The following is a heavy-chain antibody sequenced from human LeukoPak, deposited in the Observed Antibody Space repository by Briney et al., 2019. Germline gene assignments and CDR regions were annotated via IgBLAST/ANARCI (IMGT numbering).Heavy chain of an antibody. CDR3: ARAQLLTAPAGTFADN. J-gene: IGHJ4*02. CDR2: FNPKSGDK. CDR1: GYMSTDYF. Sequence: GASVKVSCKASGYMSTDYFMHWVRQAPGQGPEWMGWFNPKSGDKKYAQQFQGRVTMTRDTSTNTAYMEMSGLTSDDTAVYYCARAQLLTAPAGTFADNWGQGTLVTVSS. V-gene: IGHV1-2*02. D-gene: IGHD6-13*01.